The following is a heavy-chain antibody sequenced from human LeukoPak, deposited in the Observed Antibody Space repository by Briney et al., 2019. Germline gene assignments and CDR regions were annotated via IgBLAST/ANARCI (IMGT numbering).Heavy chain of an antibody. D-gene: IGHD2-21*02. CDR1: GFTFSSYG. Sequence: GRSLRLSCAASGFTFSSYGMNWVRQAPGGGLEWVAVIWYDGSNKYYADSVKGRFTISRDNSKNRLYLEMNSLRAEDTAVYYCARDVGGTYGGGDCYSRGRWFDPWGQGTLVTVSS. CDR3: ARDVGGTYGGGDCYSRGRWFDP. V-gene: IGHV3-33*01. J-gene: IGHJ5*02. CDR2: IWYDGSNK.